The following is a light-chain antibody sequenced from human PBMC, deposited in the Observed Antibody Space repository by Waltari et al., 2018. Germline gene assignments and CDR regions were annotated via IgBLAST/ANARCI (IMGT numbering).Light chain of an antibody. V-gene: IGLV2-14*01. CDR2: EVS. J-gene: IGLJ1*01. CDR3: SSYTTSSAPGV. Sequence: QSALTQPASVSGSPEQSITISCSGTDRDVGAYDFVSWYQQHPGKAPHLIIYEVSNRPSGISNRFSASKSGNTASLTISGLQAEDEADYYCSSYTTSSAPGVFGTGTRVTVL. CDR1: DRDVGAYDF.